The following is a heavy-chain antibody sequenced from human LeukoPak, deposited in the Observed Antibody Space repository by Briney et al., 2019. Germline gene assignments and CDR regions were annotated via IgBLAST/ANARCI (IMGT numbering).Heavy chain of an antibody. CDR1: GFTFSSYS. CDR2: ISSSSSYI. Sequence: PGGSLRLSCAASGFTFSSYSMNWVRQAPGKGLEWVSSISSSSSYIYYADSVKGRFTISRDNAKNSLYLQMNSLRAEDTAVYYCARDNTYYYDSRPPAISDWGQGTLVTVSS. CDR3: ARDNTYYYDSRPPAISD. J-gene: IGHJ4*02. D-gene: IGHD3-22*01. V-gene: IGHV3-21*01.